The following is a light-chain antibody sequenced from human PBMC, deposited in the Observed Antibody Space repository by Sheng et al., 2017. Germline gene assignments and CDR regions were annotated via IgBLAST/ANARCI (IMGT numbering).Light chain of an antibody. V-gene: IGKV3-20*01. CDR3: QQYGRSVT. CDR2: GAS. J-gene: IGKJ4*01. Sequence: EIVLTQSPVTLSLSPGDRATFSCRPSQTVGSTYLTWYQQKPGQAPRLLIYGASTRATGIPDRFRGSGSGTDFTLTITRLEPEDFAVYYCQQYGRSVTFGGGTKVEIK. CDR1: QTVGSTY.